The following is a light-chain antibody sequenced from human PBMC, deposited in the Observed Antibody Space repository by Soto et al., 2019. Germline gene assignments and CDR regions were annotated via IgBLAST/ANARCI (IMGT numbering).Light chain of an antibody. CDR1: QSLVYSDGETY. Sequence: DVVMTQSPLSLPVTLGQPASISCRSSQSLVYSDGETYLDWFQQRPGQSPRRLIYKVSNRDSGVPDRFSGSRSGTDFTLKISRVEAEDVGVYYCMQGTHWPPYTFGQGTRLEIK. CDR2: KVS. CDR3: MQGTHWPPYT. J-gene: IGKJ2*01. V-gene: IGKV2-30*01.